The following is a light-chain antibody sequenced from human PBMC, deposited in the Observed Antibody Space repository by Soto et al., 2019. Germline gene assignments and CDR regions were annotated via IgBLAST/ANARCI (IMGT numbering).Light chain of an antibody. V-gene: IGLV2-14*01. CDR1: SSDIGGYKY. J-gene: IGLJ2*01. Sequence: QSALTQPASVSGSPGQSITISCTGTSSDIGGYKYVSWFQQHPGKAPELMIFEVSNRPIGVSNRFSGSKSGNTASLTISGLQAEDEADYYCSSYTGSSPILFGGGTKLTVL. CDR3: SSYTGSSPIL. CDR2: EVS.